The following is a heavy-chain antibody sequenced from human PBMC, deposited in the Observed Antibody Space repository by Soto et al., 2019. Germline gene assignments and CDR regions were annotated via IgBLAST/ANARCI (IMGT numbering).Heavy chain of an antibody. CDR3: AKDLFIVLPGAVGGNNYFDY. Sequence: EVQLVESGGGLAQPGGSLKLSCEVSGLTFSASAMHWVRQAPGKGLEWVGRIRHKGDRYATVYAAPVQGRFTISRDNSESTLYLQMNSLRAEDTAVYYCAKDLFIVLPGAVGGNNYFDYWGQGALVTVSS. CDR1: GLTFSASA. V-gene: IGHV3-73*02. D-gene: IGHD2-2*01. CDR2: IRHKGDRYAT. J-gene: IGHJ4*02.